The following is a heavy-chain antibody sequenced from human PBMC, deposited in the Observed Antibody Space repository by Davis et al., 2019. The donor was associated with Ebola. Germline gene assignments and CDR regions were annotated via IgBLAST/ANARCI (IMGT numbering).Heavy chain of an antibody. Sequence: PGGSLRLSCAVSGFTVSNYAMNWVRQAPGKGLEWVAIIKEDGSEKNYVDSVKGRFTISRDNAKNSLYLQMNSPRVDDTAVYYCVRGGSRGGDYWGQGTPVTVSS. D-gene: IGHD3-16*01. J-gene: IGHJ4*02. CDR2: IKEDGSEK. CDR1: GFTVSNYA. V-gene: IGHV3-7*01. CDR3: VRGGSRGGDY.